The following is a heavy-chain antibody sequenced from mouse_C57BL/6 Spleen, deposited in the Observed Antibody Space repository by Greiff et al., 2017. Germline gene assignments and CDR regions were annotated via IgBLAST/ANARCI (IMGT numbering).Heavy chain of an antibody. J-gene: IGHJ3*01. D-gene: IGHD2-5*01. V-gene: IGHV1-82*01. CDR3: ARPAYYSNYSFAY. Sequence: VQLKESGPELVKPGASVKISCKASGYAFSSSWMNWVKQRPGKGLEWIGRIYPGDGDTNYNGKFKGKATLTADKSSSTAYMQLSSLTSEDSAVYFCARPAYYSNYSFAYWGQGTLVTVSA. CDR2: IYPGDGDT. CDR1: GYAFSSSW.